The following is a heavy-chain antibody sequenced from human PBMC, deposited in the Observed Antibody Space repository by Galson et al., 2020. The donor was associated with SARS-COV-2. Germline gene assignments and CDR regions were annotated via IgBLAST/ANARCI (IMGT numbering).Heavy chain of an antibody. D-gene: IGHD6-13*01. V-gene: IGHV6-1*01. Sequence: SQTLSLTCDISGDSVSSNTWNWVRQSPSRGLEWLGRTYYRTKWYNDYAVVVKSRITINADTSQNQFSLQLSSVTPEDTAIYYCVRGDWSSSSWYARTSNWFAPWGQGTLVTVS. CDR3: VRGDWSSSSWYARTSNWFAP. CDR2: TYYRTKWYN. CDR1: GDSVSSNT. J-gene: IGHJ5*02.